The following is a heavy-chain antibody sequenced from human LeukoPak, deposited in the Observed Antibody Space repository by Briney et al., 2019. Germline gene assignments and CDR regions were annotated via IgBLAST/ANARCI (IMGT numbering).Heavy chain of an antibody. CDR3: ARDFQGVGSGSYYSLRYYYYGMDV. CDR2: ISAYNGNT. V-gene: IGHV1-18*01. Sequence: ASVKVSCKASGYTFTSYGLSWVRHAPGQGLEFMRWISAYNGNTNYAQKLQGRVTMTTDTSTSTAYMELRSLRSDDTAVYYCARDFQGVGSGSYYSLRYYYYGMDVWGQGTTVTVSS. D-gene: IGHD3-10*01. CDR1: GYTFTSYG. J-gene: IGHJ6*02.